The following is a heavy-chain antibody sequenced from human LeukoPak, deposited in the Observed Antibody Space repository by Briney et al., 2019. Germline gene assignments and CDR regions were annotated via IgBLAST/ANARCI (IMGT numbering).Heavy chain of an antibody. V-gene: IGHV4-59*08. CDR1: GGSISSYY. CDR2: IYYSGST. Sequence: SETLSLTCTVSGGSISSYYWSWIRQPPGKGLEWIGYIYYSGSTNYNPSLKSRVTISVDTSKNQFSLKLSSVTAADTAVYYCARRRTYYYDSSGYFFDYWGQGTLVTVSS. J-gene: IGHJ4*02. CDR3: ARRRTYYYDSSGYFFDY. D-gene: IGHD3-22*01.